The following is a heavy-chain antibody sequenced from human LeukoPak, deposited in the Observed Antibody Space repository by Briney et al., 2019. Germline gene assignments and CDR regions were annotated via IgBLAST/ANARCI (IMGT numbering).Heavy chain of an antibody. CDR2: IYYSGNT. Sequence: SETLSLTCTVSGVSISNYYWSWIRQPPGKGLEWIGYIYYSGNTNYNPSLKSRVTISVDTSKNQFSLKVSSVTAADTAVYYCARAPVSYYYDILDYWGQGILVTVSS. CDR1: GVSISNYY. J-gene: IGHJ4*02. CDR3: ARAPVSYYYDILDY. V-gene: IGHV4-59*12. D-gene: IGHD3-22*01.